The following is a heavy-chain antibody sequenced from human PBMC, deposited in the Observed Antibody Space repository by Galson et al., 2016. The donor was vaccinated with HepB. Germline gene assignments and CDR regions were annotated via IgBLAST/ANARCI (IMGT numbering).Heavy chain of an antibody. D-gene: IGHD3-10*01. CDR2: ISYDGGSK. Sequence: SLRLSCAASGFTFSNYAMHWVRQAPGKGLQWLAIISYDGGSKDYADSVKGRFTISRDNAKNTLYLQMYSLRADDTAVYYCAKDRGSTSYSGDAFDIWGLGTMVSVSS. CDR3: AKDRGSTSYSGDAFDI. J-gene: IGHJ3*02. CDR1: GFTFSNYA. V-gene: IGHV3-30-3*01.